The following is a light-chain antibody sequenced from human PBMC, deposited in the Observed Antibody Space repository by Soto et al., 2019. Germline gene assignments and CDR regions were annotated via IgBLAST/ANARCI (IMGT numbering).Light chain of an antibody. CDR3: QQYGSSPRT. J-gene: IGKJ1*01. Sequence: EIVLTQSPGTLSLSPGERATLSCRASQSVSSNYLAWYQHKRGQAPRLLMYGASSRATGIPDRFSGSGSGTDFNLTITRLEPEDFAVYYCQQYGSSPRTFGQGTKVEIK. CDR1: QSVSSNY. CDR2: GAS. V-gene: IGKV3-20*01.